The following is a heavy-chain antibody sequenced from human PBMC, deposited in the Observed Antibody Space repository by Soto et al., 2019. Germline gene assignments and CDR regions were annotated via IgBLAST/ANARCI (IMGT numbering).Heavy chain of an antibody. J-gene: IGHJ4*02. CDR1: GFTFSSYA. V-gene: IGHV3-30-3*01. D-gene: IGHD6-19*01. CDR2: ISYDGSNK. Sequence: QVQLVESGGGVVQPGRSLRLSCAASGFTFSSYAMHWVRQAPGKGLEWVAVISYDGSNKYYADSVKGRFTISRDNSKNTLYLRMNSLRAEDTAVYYCARDFESIAVAGNGLDYWGQGTLVTVSS. CDR3: ARDFESIAVAGNGLDY.